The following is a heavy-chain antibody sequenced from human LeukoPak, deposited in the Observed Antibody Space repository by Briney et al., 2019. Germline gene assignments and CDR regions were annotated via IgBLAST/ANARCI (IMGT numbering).Heavy chain of an antibody. D-gene: IGHD1-26*01. CDR3: AKDVGKWESLHFFDY. J-gene: IGHJ4*02. CDR2: IYSGGST. CDR1: GFIVSSDY. Sequence: GGSLRLSCAVSGFIVSSDYMSWVRQAPGKGLEWVSTIYSGGSTYYADSVKGRFTISRDNSRNTLYLQMNSLRGDDTAVYYCAKDVGKWESLHFFDYWGQGTLVTVSS. V-gene: IGHV3-53*01.